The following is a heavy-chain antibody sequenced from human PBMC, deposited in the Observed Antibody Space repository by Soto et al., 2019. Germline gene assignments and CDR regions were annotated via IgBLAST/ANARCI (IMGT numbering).Heavy chain of an antibody. CDR2: IYPTGGST. J-gene: IGHJ4*02. Sequence: QVQLVQSGAELKNPGASVKISCKTSGYTFTSYYLHWMRQAPGQGLEWMGIIYPTGGSTSYTQKLQGRVTMTRDTSTSTVYMELSSLTSEDTAVYYCAREPPEGYNFDYWGQGTLVTVSS. CDR3: AREPPEGYNFDY. CDR1: GYTFTSYY. D-gene: IGHD5-18*01. V-gene: IGHV1-46*03.